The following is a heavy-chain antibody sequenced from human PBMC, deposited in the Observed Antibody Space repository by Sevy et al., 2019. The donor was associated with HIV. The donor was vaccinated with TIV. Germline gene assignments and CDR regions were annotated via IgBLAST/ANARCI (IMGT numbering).Heavy chain of an antibody. CDR1: DGSFSGYY. J-gene: IGHJ5*02. CDR3: XXXXXXXXXXXXPSWFDP. Sequence: SETLSLTCAVHDGSFSGYYWNRIRQLPGKGLEWIGEINESGITYYNPSLKSRVTISVDTSKKQFSLKLNSVTAVDSXXXXXXXXXXXXXXXXXPSWFDPWGQGTLVTVSS. V-gene: IGHV4-34*01. CDR2: INESGIT.